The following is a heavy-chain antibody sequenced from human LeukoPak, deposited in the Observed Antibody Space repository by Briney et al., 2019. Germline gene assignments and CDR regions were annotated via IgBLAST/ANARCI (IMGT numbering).Heavy chain of an antibody. J-gene: IGHJ6*03. CDR2: IYTSGST. CDR1: GGSISSYY. Sequence: SETLSLTRTVSGGSISSYYWSWLRQPAEKGLEWIGRIYTSGSTYYNPSLKSRVTISADTSKNQFSLNVSSVTAADTAVYYCARATSSYFYYMDVWGKGTTVTISS. D-gene: IGHD5-12*01. V-gene: IGHV4-4*07. CDR3: ARATSSYFYYMDV.